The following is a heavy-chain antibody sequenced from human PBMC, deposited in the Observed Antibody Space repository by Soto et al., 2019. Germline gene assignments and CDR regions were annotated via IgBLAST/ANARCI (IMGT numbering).Heavy chain of an antibody. CDR1: GGSISSYY. J-gene: IGHJ3*01. CDR2: IYYSGST. D-gene: IGHD1-26*01. V-gene: IGHV4-59*08. Sequence: WVPLSLTWTVSGGSISSYYWSWIRQPPGKGLEWIGYIYYSGSTNYNPSLKSRVTISVDTSKNQFSLKLSSVTAADTAVYYCASPTRERAAADAIYIWGLGTIVPVSS. CDR3: ASPTRERAAADAIYI.